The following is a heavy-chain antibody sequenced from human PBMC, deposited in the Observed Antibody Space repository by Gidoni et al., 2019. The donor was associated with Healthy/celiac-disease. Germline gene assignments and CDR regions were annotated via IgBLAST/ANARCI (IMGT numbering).Heavy chain of an antibody. D-gene: IGHD2-2*01. CDR2: ISAYNGNT. J-gene: IGHJ2*01. CDR3: ARVQEGCSSTSCFRYFDL. Sequence: QVQLVQSGAEVTKPGASVKVSCKASGYTFTSYGISWVRQAPGQGLEWMGWISAYNGNTNYAQKLQGRVTMTTDTSTSTAYMELRSLRSDDTAVYYCARVQEGCSSTSCFRYFDLWGRGTLVTVSS. CDR1: GYTFTSYG. V-gene: IGHV1-18*01.